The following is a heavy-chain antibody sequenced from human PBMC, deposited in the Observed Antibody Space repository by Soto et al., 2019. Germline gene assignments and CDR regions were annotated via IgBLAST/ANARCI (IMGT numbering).Heavy chain of an antibody. Sequence: ETLSLTCAVYGDSFSGYYWIWIRQPPGKGLEWIVEISHSGDTSYNPSLKSRVTISVDTSKNQFSLRLTSVTAADTAVYYCVRGDVAARLQSWGQGTLVTVSS. CDR1: GDSFSGYY. CDR2: ISHSGDT. D-gene: IGHD6-6*01. V-gene: IGHV4-34*01. J-gene: IGHJ5*02. CDR3: VRGDVAARLQS.